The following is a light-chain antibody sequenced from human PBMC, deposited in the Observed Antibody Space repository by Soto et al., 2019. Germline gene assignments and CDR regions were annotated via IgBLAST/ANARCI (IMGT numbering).Light chain of an antibody. Sequence: DIQMTQSPSYLSASVGDRVTITCRASQSISSYLNWYQQKPGKAPKLLIYAASSLQSGVPSRFSGRGSGTDFTLTISSLQPEDFATDYCQQSDSTLFTFGPGTKVDI. J-gene: IGKJ3*01. CDR2: AAS. V-gene: IGKV1-39*01. CDR3: QQSDSTLFT. CDR1: QSISSY.